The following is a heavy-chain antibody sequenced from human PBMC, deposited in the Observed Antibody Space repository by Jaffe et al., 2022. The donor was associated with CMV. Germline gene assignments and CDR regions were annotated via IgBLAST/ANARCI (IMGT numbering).Heavy chain of an antibody. D-gene: IGHD2-15*01. CDR3: ARVGGTVVTYYFDY. V-gene: IGHV4-59*01. J-gene: IGHJ4*02. Sequence: QVQLQESGPGLVKPSETLSLTCTVSGGSISSYYWSWIRQPPGKGLEWIGYIYYSGSTNYNPSLKSRVTISVDTSKNQFSLKLSSVTAADTAVYYCARVGGTVVTYYFDYWGQGTLVTVSS. CDR2: IYYSGST. CDR1: GGSISSYY.